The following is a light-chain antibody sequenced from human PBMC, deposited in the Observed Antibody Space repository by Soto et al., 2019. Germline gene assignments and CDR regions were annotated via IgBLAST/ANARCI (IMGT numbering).Light chain of an antibody. V-gene: IGKV3-20*01. J-gene: IGKJ1*01. CDR1: QSIFSNS. CDR3: QQYGTSPRT. CDR2: GAS. Sequence: EVMLTQSPGTLSLSPGERATLSCRASQSIFSNSLAWYQQKSGQAPRLLIYGASNRATGIPDRFSGSGSGTDFTLTISRLEPEDFAVYYCQQYGTSPRTFGQVTKVEFK.